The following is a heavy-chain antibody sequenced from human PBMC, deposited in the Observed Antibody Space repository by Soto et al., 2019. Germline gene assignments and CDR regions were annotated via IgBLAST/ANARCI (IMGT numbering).Heavy chain of an antibody. Sequence: ETLSLTCAVYGGSFSGYYWSWIRQPPGKGLEWIGEINHSGSTNYNPSLKSRVTISVDTSKNQFSLKLSSVTAADTAVYYCARGSGWYFRHYYYYYGMDVWGQGTTVTVSS. CDR3: ARGSGWYFRHYYYYYGMDV. CDR1: GGSFSGYY. D-gene: IGHD6-19*01. J-gene: IGHJ6*02. V-gene: IGHV4-34*01. CDR2: INHSGST.